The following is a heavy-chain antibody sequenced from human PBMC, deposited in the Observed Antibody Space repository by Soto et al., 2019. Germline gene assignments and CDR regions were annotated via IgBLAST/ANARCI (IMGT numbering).Heavy chain of an antibody. CDR2: ISGSGGST. Sequence: GGSLRLSCAASGFTFSSYAMSWVRQAPGKGLEWVSAISGSGGSTYYADSVKGRFTISRDNSKNTLYLQMNSLRAEDTAVYYCAKDIGYCSSTSCYENWFDPWGQGTLVTVSS. CDR3: AKDIGYCSSTSCYENWFDP. V-gene: IGHV3-23*01. J-gene: IGHJ5*02. CDR1: GFTFSSYA. D-gene: IGHD2-2*01.